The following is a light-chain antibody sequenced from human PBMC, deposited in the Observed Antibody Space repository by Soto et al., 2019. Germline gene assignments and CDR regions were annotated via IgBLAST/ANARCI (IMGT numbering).Light chain of an antibody. J-gene: IGKJ1*01. CDR3: QQYNNWPRT. CDR1: QSVNTL. CDR2: GTS. Sequence: EIVVTQSPATLSVSPGERATLFCRASQSVNTLLAWYQQKPGQAPRLLIYGTSTRATGIPDRFSGSGXGKEFPLNITSLQSEDFEVYYCQQYNNWPRTFGQGTKVDIK. V-gene: IGKV3-15*01.